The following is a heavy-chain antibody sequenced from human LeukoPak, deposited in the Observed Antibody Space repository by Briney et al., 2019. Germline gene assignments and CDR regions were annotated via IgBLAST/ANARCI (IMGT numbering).Heavy chain of an antibody. CDR2: ISSSSSYI. CDR1: GFTFSSYS. D-gene: IGHD5-18*01. V-gene: IGHV3-21*01. J-gene: IGHJ4*02. CDR3: ARDGGYSYGYPLDY. Sequence: GGSLRLSCASSGFTFSSYSMNWVRQAPGKGLEWVSSISSSSSYIYYADSVKGRFTISRDNAKNSLYLQMNSLRAEDTAVYYCARDGGYSYGYPLDYWGQGTLVTVSS.